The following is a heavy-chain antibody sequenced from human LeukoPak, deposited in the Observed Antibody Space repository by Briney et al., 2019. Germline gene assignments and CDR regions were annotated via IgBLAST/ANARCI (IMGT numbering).Heavy chain of an antibody. CDR3: ARDTRESWYSSGWYDY. D-gene: IGHD6-19*01. V-gene: IGHV4-59*12. CDR1: GGSISSYY. CDR2: IYYSGST. Sequence: SETLSLTCTVSGGSISSYYWSWIRQPPGKGLEWIGYIYYSGSTNYNPSLKSRVTISVDASKNQFSLKLSSVTAADTAVYYCARDTRESWYSSGWYDYWGQGTLVTVSS. J-gene: IGHJ4*02.